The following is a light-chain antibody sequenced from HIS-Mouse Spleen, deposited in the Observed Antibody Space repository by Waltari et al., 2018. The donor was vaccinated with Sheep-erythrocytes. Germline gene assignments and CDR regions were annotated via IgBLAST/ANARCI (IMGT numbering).Light chain of an antibody. CDR3: SSYTSSSTSWV. CDR1: SSDVGGYNY. V-gene: IGLV2-14*01. CDR2: DVS. Sequence: QSALTQPRSVSGSPGQSATISCTGTSSDVGGYNYVSWYQQHPGKAPKLMIYDVSNRPSGVSNRFSGSKSGNTASLTISGLQAEDEADYYCSSYTSSSTSWVFGGGTKLTVL. J-gene: IGLJ3*02.